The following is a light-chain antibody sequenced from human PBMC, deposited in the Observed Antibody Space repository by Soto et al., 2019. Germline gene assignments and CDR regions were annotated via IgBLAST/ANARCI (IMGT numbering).Light chain of an antibody. CDR1: QSVRSN. V-gene: IGKV3-15*01. CDR2: GAS. CDR3: QQNDNWPPHI. Sequence: MPQSPANLSVSPGERVTLSCRASQSVRSNLAWYQQKPGQSPRLLIYGASTRATGIPARFSGSGSGTEFPLTRSCEQSEDVAVDFCQQNDNWPPHIFGQGTRLEIK. J-gene: IGKJ5*01.